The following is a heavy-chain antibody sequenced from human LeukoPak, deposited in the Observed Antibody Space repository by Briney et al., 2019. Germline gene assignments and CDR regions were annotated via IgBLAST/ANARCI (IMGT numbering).Heavy chain of an antibody. CDR1: GFTFSSYA. CDR2: ISGSGGST. V-gene: IGHV3-23*01. Sequence: GGSLRLSCAASGFTFSSYAMSWVRQAPGKGLEWVSAISGSGGSTYYADSVKGRFTISRDNSKNTLYLQMNSLRAEDTAVYYCAKDSRQSYYDFWSGYQSFDYWGQGTLVTVSS. J-gene: IGHJ4*02. CDR3: AKDSRQSYYDFWSGYQSFDY. D-gene: IGHD3-3*01.